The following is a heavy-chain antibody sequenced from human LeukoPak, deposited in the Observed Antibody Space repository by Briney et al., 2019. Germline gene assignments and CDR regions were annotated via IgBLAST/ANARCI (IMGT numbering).Heavy chain of an antibody. CDR1: GYTFTSYY. Sequence: ASVKVSCKASGYTFTSYYMHWVRQAPGQGPEWMGIINPSGGSTSYAQKFQGRVTMTRDTSTSTVYMELSSLRSEDTAVYYCARGYDYVWGSYRYRDGYYFDYWGQGTLVTVSS. D-gene: IGHD3-16*02. J-gene: IGHJ4*02. V-gene: IGHV1-46*01. CDR2: INPSGGST. CDR3: ARGYDYVWGSYRYRDGYYFDY.